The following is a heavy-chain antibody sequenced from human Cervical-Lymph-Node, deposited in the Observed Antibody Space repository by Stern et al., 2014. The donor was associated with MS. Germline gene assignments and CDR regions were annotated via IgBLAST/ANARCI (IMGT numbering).Heavy chain of an antibody. V-gene: IGHV3-9*01. Sequence: VQLVESGGGLVQPGRSLRLSCAASGFTFDDYAMHWVRQAPGKGLEWVSGISWNSGSIGYADSVKGRFTISRDNAKNSLYLQMNSLRAEDTALYYCAKDLSRGYSGYGPWDYYYGMDVWGQGTTVTVSS. CDR3: AKDLSRGYSGYGPWDYYYGMDV. CDR1: GFTFDDYA. D-gene: IGHD5-12*01. J-gene: IGHJ6*02. CDR2: ISWNSGSI.